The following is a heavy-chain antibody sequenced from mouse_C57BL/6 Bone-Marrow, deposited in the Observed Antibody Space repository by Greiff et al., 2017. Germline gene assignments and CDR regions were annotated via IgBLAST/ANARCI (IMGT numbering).Heavy chain of an antibody. CDR3: ARELIRYFDV. CDR1: GYTFTSYW. J-gene: IGHJ1*03. V-gene: IGHV1-52*01. D-gene: IGHD1-1*01. Sequence: QVQLKQPGAELVRPGSSVKLSCKASGYTFTSYWMHWVKQRPIQGLEWIGNIDPSDSETHYNQKFKDKATLTVDKSSSTAYIQLSSLTSEDSAVYYCARELIRYFDVWGTGTTVTVSS. CDR2: IDPSDSET.